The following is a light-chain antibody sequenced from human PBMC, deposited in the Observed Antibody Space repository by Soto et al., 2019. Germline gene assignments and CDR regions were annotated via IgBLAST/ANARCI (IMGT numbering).Light chain of an antibody. Sequence: IKLNESPSTLSASAVAEVTITCRASQTISRVLAWYQQKPRRAPKLLIYDASTLESGGPSMVSGSRSEKEFTLTISRLEPDDVQTYFCPSRAFGQGTRVEIK. J-gene: IGKJ5*01. CDR2: DAS. CDR3: PSRA. V-gene: IGKV1-5*01. CDR1: QTISRV.